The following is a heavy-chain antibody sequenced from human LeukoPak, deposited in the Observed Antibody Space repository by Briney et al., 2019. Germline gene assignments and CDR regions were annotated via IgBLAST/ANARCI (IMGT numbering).Heavy chain of an antibody. CDR1: GHLYYLFD. CDR3: AKDLYGDGGYCFEY. V-gene: IGHV3-23*01. D-gene: IGHD2-21*01. Sequence: PGGPLRLPCRPCGHLYYLFDMRWLRQAPGKGLEWVSCIGGTGTVSYYGDFVKGRFTITRDNSKKTVHLEMSGLRADDTAVYYFAKDLYGDGGYCFEYWGQGTLVTVSS. CDR2: IGGTGTVS. J-gene: IGHJ4*02.